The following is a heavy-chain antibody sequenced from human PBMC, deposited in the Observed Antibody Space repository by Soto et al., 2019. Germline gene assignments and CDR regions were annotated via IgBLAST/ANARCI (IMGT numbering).Heavy chain of an antibody. V-gene: IGHV3-15*07. CDR3: TSRIRTTNDY. J-gene: IGHJ4*02. D-gene: IGHD1-1*01. CDR1: GFTFTNAW. CDR2: VKTKADGGTT. Sequence: GGSLRLSCAASGFTFTNAWMNWVRQAPGKGPEWVGRVKTKADGGTTDYAAPAKGRFTISRDDSINTVYLQMNSLKIEDTAVYYCTSRIRTTNDYGGQGTLVTVSS.